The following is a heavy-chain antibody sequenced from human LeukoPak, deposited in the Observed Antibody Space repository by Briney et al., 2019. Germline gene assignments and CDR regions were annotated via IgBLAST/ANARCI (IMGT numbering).Heavy chain of an antibody. Sequence: GGSLRLSCAASGFTFSSYEMHWVRQAPGKGLEWVSYISSSGSTIYYADSVKGRFTISRDNAKNSLYLQMNSLRAEDTAVYYCARGCGGDCYFSGRFDYWGQGTLVTVSS. D-gene: IGHD2-21*02. CDR3: ARGCGGDCYFSGRFDY. CDR2: ISSSGSTI. J-gene: IGHJ4*02. V-gene: IGHV3-48*03. CDR1: GFTFSSYE.